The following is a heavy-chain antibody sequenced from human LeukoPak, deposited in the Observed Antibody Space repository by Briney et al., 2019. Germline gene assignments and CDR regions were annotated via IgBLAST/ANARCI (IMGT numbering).Heavy chain of an antibody. V-gene: IGHV4-39*07. CDR2: IYYSGST. J-gene: IGHJ4*02. CDR3: AKDSHPGSGSYYKGNFDY. CDR1: GGSISSSSYY. D-gene: IGHD3-10*01. Sequence: SETLSLTCTVSGGSISSSSYYWGWIRQPPGKGLEWIGSIYYSGSTYYNPSLKSRVTISVDTSKNQFSLKLSSVTAADTAVYYCAKDSHPGSGSYYKGNFDYWGQGTLVTVSS.